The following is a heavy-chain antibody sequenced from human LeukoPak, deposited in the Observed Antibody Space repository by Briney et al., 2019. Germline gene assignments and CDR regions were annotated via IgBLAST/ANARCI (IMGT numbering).Heavy chain of an antibody. CDR2: IKQDGSEK. CDR1: GFIFNNFW. V-gene: IGHV3-7*05. J-gene: IGHJ3*02. CDR3: ARSRFCTSSTCYARGAFDI. D-gene: IGHD2-2*01. Sequence: GESLRLSCAASGFIFNNFWMNWVRQAPGKGLEWVANIKQDGSEKYYVDSVKGRFTISRDNAKNSLYLQMNSLRAEDTAVYHCARSRFCTSSTCYARGAFDIWGQGTIVTVSS.